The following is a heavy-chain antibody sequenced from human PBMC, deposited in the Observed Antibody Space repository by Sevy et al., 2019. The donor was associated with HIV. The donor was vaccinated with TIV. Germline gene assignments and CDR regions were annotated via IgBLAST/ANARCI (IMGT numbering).Heavy chain of an antibody. CDR1: GFNFRNSV. V-gene: IGHV3-23*01. D-gene: IGHD3-10*01. Sequence: GGSLKLSCAASGFNFRNSVMSWIRQAPGEGLEWVSTIKVGGDTHYTDSAKDSFTICRDNSKNTLSLQMNSLTAEDTAVYYCAKTVAYGTTWFGKVEDWGQGALVTVSS. J-gene: IGHJ4*02. CDR3: AKTVAYGTTWFGKVED. CDR2: IKVGGDT.